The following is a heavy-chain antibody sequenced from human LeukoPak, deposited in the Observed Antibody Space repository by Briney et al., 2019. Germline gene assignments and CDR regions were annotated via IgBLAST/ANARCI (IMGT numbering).Heavy chain of an antibody. D-gene: IGHD3-10*01. CDR3: AKSALTMVRGAFDY. CDR2: IWYDGSNK. Sequence: GGSLRLSCAASGFTFSNHGMHWVRQAPGKGPEWVALIWYDGSNKYYGDSVKGRFTISRDNSKNTLYLQMNSLRAEDTAVYYCAKSALTMVRGAFDYWGQGTLVTVSS. CDR1: GFTFSNHG. V-gene: IGHV3-30*02. J-gene: IGHJ4*02.